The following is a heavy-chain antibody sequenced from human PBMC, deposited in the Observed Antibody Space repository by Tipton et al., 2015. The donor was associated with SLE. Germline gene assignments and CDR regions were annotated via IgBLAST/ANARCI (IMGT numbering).Heavy chain of an antibody. J-gene: IGHJ4*02. D-gene: IGHD2/OR15-2a*01. V-gene: IGHV3-21*01. CDR3: ARFFSAIDY. CDR1: GFSFSAYT. Sequence: GSLRLSCAASGFSFSAYTMNWVRQAPGKGPEWVSFISSSSSHIYYADSVKGRFAISRDNARNSLFLQMNSLRAEDTAVYYCARFFSAIDYWGQGTLVTVSS. CDR2: ISSSSSHI.